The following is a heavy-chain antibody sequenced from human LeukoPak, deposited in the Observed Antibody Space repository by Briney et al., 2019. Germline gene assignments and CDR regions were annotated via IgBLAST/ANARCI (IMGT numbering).Heavy chain of an antibody. D-gene: IGHD4-17*01. CDR3: ARDLDYGDYWGGISGMDV. CDR2: INSDGSST. Sequence: GGSLRLSCAASGFTFSSYWMHWVRQAPGKGLVWVSRINSDGSSTSYADSVKGRFTISRDNAKNTLYLQMNSLRAEDTAVYYCARDLDYGDYWGGISGMDVWGQGTTVTVSS. CDR1: GFTFSSYW. V-gene: IGHV3-74*01. J-gene: IGHJ6*02.